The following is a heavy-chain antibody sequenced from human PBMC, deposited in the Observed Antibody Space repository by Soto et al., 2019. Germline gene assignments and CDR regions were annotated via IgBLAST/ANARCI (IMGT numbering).Heavy chain of an antibody. CDR1: GFTFSSYA. D-gene: IGHD2-8*01. V-gene: IGHV3-23*01. J-gene: IGHJ6*02. CDR3: AKDCTNGVCLYGMDV. CDR2: ISGSGGST. Sequence: PWGSLRLSCAASGFTFSSYAMSWVRQAPGKGLEWVSAISGSGGSTYYADSVKGRFTISRDNSKNTLYLQMNSLRAEDTAVYYCAKDCTNGVCLYGMDVWGQGTTVTVSS.